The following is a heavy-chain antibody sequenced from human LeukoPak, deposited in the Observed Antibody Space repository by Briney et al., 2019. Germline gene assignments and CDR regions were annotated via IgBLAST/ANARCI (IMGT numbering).Heavy chain of an antibody. CDR1: GFTFSSYS. Sequence: GGSQRLSCAASGFTFSSYSMNWVRQAPGKGLEWVSSISSSSSYIYYADSVKGRFTISRDNAKNSLYLQMNSLRAEDTAVYYCARGMATKWNSWGQGTLVTVSS. CDR2: ISSSSSYI. J-gene: IGHJ4*02. CDR3: ARGMATKWNS. V-gene: IGHV3-21*01. D-gene: IGHD5-24*01.